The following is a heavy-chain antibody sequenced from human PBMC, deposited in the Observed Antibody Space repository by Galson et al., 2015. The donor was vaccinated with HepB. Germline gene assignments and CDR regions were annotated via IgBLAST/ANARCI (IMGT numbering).Heavy chain of an antibody. CDR2: ISGSGGST. J-gene: IGHJ3*02. CDR1: GFTFSSYA. Sequence: SLRLSCAASGFTFSSYAMSWVRQAPGKGLEWVSAISGSGGSTYYADSVKGRFTISRDNSKNTLYLQMNSLRAEDTAVYYCAKAQWSVIVVVITPSDAFDIWGQGTMVTVSS. CDR3: AKAQWSVIVVVITPSDAFDI. D-gene: IGHD3-22*01. V-gene: IGHV3-23*01.